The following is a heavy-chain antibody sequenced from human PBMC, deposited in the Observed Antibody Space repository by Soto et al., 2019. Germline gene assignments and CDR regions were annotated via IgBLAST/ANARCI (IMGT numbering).Heavy chain of an antibody. CDR2: IIPIFGTA. D-gene: IGHD1-7*01. CDR1: GGTFSSYA. Sequence: GASVKVSCKASGGTFSSYAISWVRQAPGQGLEWMGGIIPIFGTANYAQKFQGRVTITADESMSTAYMELSSLRSEDTAVYYCARSQVSKLELRYYYYYGMDVWGQGTTVTVSS. CDR3: ARSQVSKLELRYYYYYGMDV. J-gene: IGHJ6*02. V-gene: IGHV1-69*13.